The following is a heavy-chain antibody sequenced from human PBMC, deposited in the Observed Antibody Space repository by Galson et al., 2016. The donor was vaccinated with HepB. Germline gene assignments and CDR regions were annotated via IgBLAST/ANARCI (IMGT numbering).Heavy chain of an antibody. J-gene: IGHJ2*01. CDR1: GGSVSDNS. V-gene: IGHV4-34*01. D-gene: IGHD3-16*01. CDR2: IKNSGST. Sequence: SETLSLTCAVYGGSVSDNSWGWIRQSPGKGLEWIGEIKNSGSTDYSPSLKSRVTISVDTSKNQVSLKVSSVTAADTAVYYCARLDYATVDLDDWYFDLWGRGTLVTVSS. CDR3: ARLDYATVDLDDWYFDL.